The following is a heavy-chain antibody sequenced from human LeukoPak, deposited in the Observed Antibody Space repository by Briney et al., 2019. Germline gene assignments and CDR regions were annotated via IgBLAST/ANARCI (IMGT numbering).Heavy chain of an antibody. CDR2: IIPILGIA. CDR3: ARGARYGSDVSLAFDI. V-gene: IGHV1-69*04. J-gene: IGHJ3*02. Sequence: GASVKVSCKASGGTFSSYAIIWVRQAPGQGLEWMGRIIPILGIANYAQKFQGRVTITADKSTSTAYMELSSLRSEDTAVYYCARGARYGSDVSLAFDIWGQGTMVTVSS. CDR1: GGTFSSYA. D-gene: IGHD3-10*01.